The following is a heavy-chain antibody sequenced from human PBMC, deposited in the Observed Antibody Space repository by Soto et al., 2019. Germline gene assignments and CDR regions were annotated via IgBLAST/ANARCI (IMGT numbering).Heavy chain of an antibody. CDR3: ERVGIVVVTAARYYCLDD. Sequence: SQTLSLTCAISGDSVSSNIASWNWIRQSPSRGLEWLGRTYYRSKWYNDYAVSVKSRITINPDTSKNQFYLQLNSVTTEDTAVYYFERVGIVVVTAARYYCLDDWGQGTTVTVSS. J-gene: IGHJ6*02. CDR1: GDSVSSNIAS. V-gene: IGHV6-1*01. D-gene: IGHD2-2*01. CDR2: TYYRSKWYN.